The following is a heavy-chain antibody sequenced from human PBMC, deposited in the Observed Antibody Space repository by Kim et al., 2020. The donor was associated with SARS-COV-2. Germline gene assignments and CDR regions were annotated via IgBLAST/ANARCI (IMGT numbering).Heavy chain of an antibody. Sequence: SVKVSCKASGGTFSSYAISWVRQAPGQGLEWMGGIIPIFGTANYAQKFQGRVTITADESTSTAYMELSSLRSEDTAVYYCARDRDSIAARRGDAFDIWGQGTMVTVSS. CDR1: GGTFSSYA. J-gene: IGHJ3*02. V-gene: IGHV1-69*13. CDR2: IIPIFGTA. D-gene: IGHD6-6*01. CDR3: ARDRDSIAARRGDAFDI.